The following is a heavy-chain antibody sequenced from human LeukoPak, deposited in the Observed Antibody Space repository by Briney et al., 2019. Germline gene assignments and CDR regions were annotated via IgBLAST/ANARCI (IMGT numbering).Heavy chain of an antibody. D-gene: IGHD3-3*01. J-gene: IGHJ4*02. CDR2: IIPILGIA. CDR3: ARAGRVDYFDY. Sequence: SVKVSCKASGGTFSSYAISWVRQAPGQGLEWMGRIIPILGIANYAQKFQGRVTITADKSTSTAYMELSSLRSEDTAVYYCARAGRVDYFDYWGQGTLVTVSS. V-gene: IGHV1-69*04. CDR1: GGTFSSYA.